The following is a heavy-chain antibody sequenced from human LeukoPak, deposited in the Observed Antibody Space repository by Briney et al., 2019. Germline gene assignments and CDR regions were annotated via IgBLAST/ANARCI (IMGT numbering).Heavy chain of an antibody. CDR1: GYTFTGYY. D-gene: IGHD2-2*01. CDR2: INPSSGGT. V-gene: IGHV1-2*02. J-gene: IGHJ4*02. Sequence: ASVKVSCKASGYTFTGYYMHWVRQAPGQGLEWMGWINPSSGGTNYAQKFQGRVTMTRDTSISTAYMELSRLRSDDTAVYYCARDLVVPAGLALGYWGQGTLVTVSS. CDR3: ARDLVVPAGLALGY.